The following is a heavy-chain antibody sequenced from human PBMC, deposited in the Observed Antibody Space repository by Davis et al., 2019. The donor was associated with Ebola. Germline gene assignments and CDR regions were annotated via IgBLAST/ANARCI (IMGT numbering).Heavy chain of an antibody. D-gene: IGHD6-6*01. V-gene: IGHV3-30*04. CDR2: ISSDGGSQ. CDR1: GFTFSNYA. CDR3: ARRGGDGHLVH. J-gene: IGHJ4*02. Sequence: PGGSLRLSCAASGFTFSNYAVNWVRQPPGKGLEWVAFISSDGGSQYYTNSVRGRFTISRDNSKNTLFLQMDSLRPEDTAIYHCARRGGDGHLVHWGQGTLVTVSS.